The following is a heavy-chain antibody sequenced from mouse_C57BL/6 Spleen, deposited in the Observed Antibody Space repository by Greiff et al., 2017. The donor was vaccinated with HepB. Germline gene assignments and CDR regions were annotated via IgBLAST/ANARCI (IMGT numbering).Heavy chain of an antibody. CDR3: ARGGISFITTVVAHFDY. CDR1: GYTFTSYW. V-gene: IGHV1-52*01. Sequence: QVQLKQPGAELVRPGSSVKLSCKASGYTFTSYWMHWVKQRPIQGLEWIGNIDPSDSETHYNQKFKDKATLTVDKSSSTAYMQLSSLTSEDSAVYYCARGGISFITTVVAHFDYWGQGTTLTVSS. CDR2: IDPSDSET. D-gene: IGHD1-1*01. J-gene: IGHJ2*01.